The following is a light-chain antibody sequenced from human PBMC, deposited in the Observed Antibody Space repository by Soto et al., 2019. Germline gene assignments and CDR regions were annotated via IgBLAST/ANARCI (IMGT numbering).Light chain of an antibody. CDR1: QDISNY. Sequence: DIQMTQSPSPLSASVGDRVTITCQASQDISNYLNWYQQKPGKAPKLLIYDASNLETGVPSRFSGSGSGTDFTFTISSLQPEDIATYYCQQYDNLPYTFGQGTKVDIK. J-gene: IGKJ2*01. CDR3: QQYDNLPYT. V-gene: IGKV1-33*01. CDR2: DAS.